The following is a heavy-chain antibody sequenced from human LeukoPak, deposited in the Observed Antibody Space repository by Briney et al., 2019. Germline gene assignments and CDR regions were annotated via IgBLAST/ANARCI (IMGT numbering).Heavy chain of an antibody. D-gene: IGHD3-10*01. V-gene: IGHV3-48*01. J-gene: IGHJ5*02. CDR2: ISSASNTI. CDR1: GFTFSSYS. Sequence: PGGSLRLPCAASGFTFSSYSMNWVRQAPGKGLEWVSYISSASNTIYYADSVKGRFTISRDNAKNSLYLQMNSLRAEDTAMYYCARGGWFGDNNWFDPWGQGTLVTVSS. CDR3: ARGGWFGDNNWFDP.